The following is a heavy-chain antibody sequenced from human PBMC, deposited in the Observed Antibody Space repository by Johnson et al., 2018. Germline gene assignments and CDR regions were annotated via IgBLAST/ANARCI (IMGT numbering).Heavy chain of an antibody. J-gene: IGHJ6*02. V-gene: IGHV4-34*01. CDR3: ARVVRGARLSAKGYCSSTSCYGGQFDYYYYGMDV. CDR2: INHSGST. Sequence: QLQQWGAGLLKPSETLSLTCAVYGGSFSGYYWSWIRQPPGKGLEWIGEINHSGSTNYNPSLKSRVTISVDTSKNQFSLKLSSVTAPDTAVYYCARVVRGARLSAKGYCSSTSCYGGQFDYYYYGMDVWGQGTTVTVSS. CDR1: GGSFSGYY. D-gene: IGHD2-2*01.